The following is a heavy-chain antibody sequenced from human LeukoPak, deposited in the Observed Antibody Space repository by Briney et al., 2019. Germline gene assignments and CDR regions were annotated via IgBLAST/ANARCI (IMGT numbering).Heavy chain of an antibody. CDR1: GYTFTSYG. CDR2: ISAHNGNT. Sequence: ASVKVSCKASGYTFTSYGISWVRQAPGQGLEWMGWISAHNGNTNYAQKLQGRVTMTTDTSTSTAYMELRSLRSDDTAVYYCARERDYIAVAGRLDYWGQGTLVTVSS. J-gene: IGHJ4*02. D-gene: IGHD6-19*01. V-gene: IGHV1-18*01. CDR3: ARERDYIAVAGRLDY.